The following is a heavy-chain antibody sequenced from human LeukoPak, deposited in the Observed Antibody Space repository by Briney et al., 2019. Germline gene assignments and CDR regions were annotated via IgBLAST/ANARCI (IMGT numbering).Heavy chain of an antibody. D-gene: IGHD6-13*01. CDR2: ISGSGST. Sequence: PSETLSLTCSVSGDSISYFYWSWIRQAAGKGLEWIGRISGSGSTDYNASLKSRVTMSVDTSKNQLSLKVISVTAADTAVYYCARVYYSSSYDYRYFDLWGRGTLVTVSS. CDR1: GDSISYFY. J-gene: IGHJ2*01. V-gene: IGHV4-4*07. CDR3: ARVYYSSSYDYRYFDL.